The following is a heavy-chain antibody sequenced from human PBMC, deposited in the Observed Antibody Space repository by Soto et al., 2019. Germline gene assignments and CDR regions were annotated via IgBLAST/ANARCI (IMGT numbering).Heavy chain of an antibody. CDR3: TRPLGDLRYFDWFFDY. J-gene: IGHJ4*02. V-gene: IGHV3-49*03. D-gene: IGHD3-9*01. CDR1: GFTFGDYA. CDR2: IRSKAYGGTT. Sequence: GGSLRLSCTASGFTFGDYAMSWFRQAPGKGLEWVGFIRSKAYGGTTEYAASVKGRFTISRDDSKSIAYLQMNSLKTEDTAVYYCTRPLGDLRYFDWFFDYWGQGTLVTVSS.